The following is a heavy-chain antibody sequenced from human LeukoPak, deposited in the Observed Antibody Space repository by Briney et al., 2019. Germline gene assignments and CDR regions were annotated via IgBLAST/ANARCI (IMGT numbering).Heavy chain of an antibody. CDR2: IKQDGSEK. CDR1: GFTFSNYW. J-gene: IGHJ3*02. CDR3: ARIAGHDAFDI. D-gene: IGHD2-21*01. Sequence: GGSLRLSCAASGFTFSNYWMSWVRQAPGKGLEWVATIKQDGSEKYFADTVKGRFTISGDNAKNSLYLQMNSLRAEDTAVYYCARIAGHDAFDIWGQGTMVTVSS. V-gene: IGHV3-7*01.